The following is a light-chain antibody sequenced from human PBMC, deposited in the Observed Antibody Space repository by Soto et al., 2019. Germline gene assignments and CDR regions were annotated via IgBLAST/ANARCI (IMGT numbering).Light chain of an antibody. CDR1: QNIRTY. Sequence: DIQMTQSPSSLSASVGDRVTITCQASQNIRTYLNWYQQKPGQAPKLLIDCASNLGIGVPSRFSGSGSGTDFTFTISSLQAEDIATYFCQQYYDLPFTFGPGTKVDIK. CDR2: CAS. CDR3: QQYYDLPFT. V-gene: IGKV1-33*01. J-gene: IGKJ3*01.